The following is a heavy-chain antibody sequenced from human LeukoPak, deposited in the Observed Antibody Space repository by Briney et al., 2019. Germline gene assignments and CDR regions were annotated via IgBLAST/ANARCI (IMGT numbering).Heavy chain of an antibody. V-gene: IGHV4-4*02. J-gene: IGHJ4*02. CDR1: GGSISSSNW. D-gene: IGHD6-13*01. CDR3: ARHGYSSPPGY. CDR2: IYHSGST. Sequence: SETLSLTCAVSGGSISSSNWWSWVRQPPGKGLEWIGEIYHSGSTNYNPSLKSRVTISVDTSKNQFSLKLSSVTAADTAVYYCARHGYSSPPGYWGQGTLVTVSS.